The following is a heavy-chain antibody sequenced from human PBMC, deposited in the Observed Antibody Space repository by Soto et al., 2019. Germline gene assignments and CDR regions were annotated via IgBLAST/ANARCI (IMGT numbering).Heavy chain of an antibody. D-gene: IGHD1-26*01. CDR1: GYSFRSYG. CDR3: AREGRMYQDSAAYYYYGMDG. Sequence: QVELVQSGGEVKKPGVSVKVSCKASGYSFRSYGLSWVRQAPGQGPDWMGWIGGEKGDTKYAQKFQGRLTLTTDTATTTAYMELRSLRSDDTAVYYCAREGRMYQDSAAYYYYGMDGWGYGTTVIVSP. CDR2: IGGEKGDT. J-gene: IGHJ6*04. V-gene: IGHV1-18*04.